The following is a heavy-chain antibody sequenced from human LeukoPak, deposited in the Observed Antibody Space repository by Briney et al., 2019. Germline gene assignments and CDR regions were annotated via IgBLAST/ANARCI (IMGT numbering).Heavy chain of an antibody. CDR2: INHSGST. Sequence: SETLSLTCAVYGGSFSGYYWSWIRQPPGKGLEWIGEINHSGSTNYNPSLKSRVTISVDTSKNQLSLKLSSVTAADTAVYYCALLGGNYYGSGSYYNVIDYWGQGTLVTVSS. V-gene: IGHV4-34*01. J-gene: IGHJ4*02. CDR1: GGSFSGYY. D-gene: IGHD3-10*01. CDR3: ALLGGNYYGSGSYYNVIDY.